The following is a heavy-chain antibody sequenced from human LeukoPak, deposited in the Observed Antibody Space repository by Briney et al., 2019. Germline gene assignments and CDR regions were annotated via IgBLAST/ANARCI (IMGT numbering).Heavy chain of an antibody. J-gene: IGHJ2*01. CDR3: ARGPTNDYGGKDLDL. D-gene: IGHD4-23*01. Sequence: PSETLSLTCTVSGGSVSRGGYYWNWIRQHPGKGLEWIGFTSYSEGTYYNPSLMSRVTISVDTSKKQFSLKLTSMTAADTAVFYCARGPTNDYGGKDLDLWGRGTLVTVSS. CDR1: GGSVSRGGYY. V-gene: IGHV4-31*03. CDR2: TSYSEGT.